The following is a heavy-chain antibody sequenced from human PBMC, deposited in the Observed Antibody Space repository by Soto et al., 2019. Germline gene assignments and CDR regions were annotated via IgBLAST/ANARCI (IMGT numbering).Heavy chain of an antibody. Sequence: GGSLRLSCAASGFTFSSYWMSWVRQAPGKGLEWVANIKQDGSEKYYVDSVKGRFTISRDNAKNSLYLQMNSLRAEDTAVYYCARDRWFGELLYTHFEDYYYYMDVWGKGTTVTVSS. D-gene: IGHD3-10*01. CDR2: IKQDGSEK. J-gene: IGHJ6*03. CDR3: ARDRWFGELLYTHFEDYYYYMDV. CDR1: GFTFSSYW. V-gene: IGHV3-7*01.